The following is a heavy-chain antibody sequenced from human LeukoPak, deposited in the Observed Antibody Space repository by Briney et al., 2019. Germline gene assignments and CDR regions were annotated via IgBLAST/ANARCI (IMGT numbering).Heavy chain of an antibody. CDR3: ARGILGHIGGWYFDY. CDR1: GFTFSSYS. CDR2: ISGSSSYI. D-gene: IGHD6-19*01. J-gene: IGHJ4*02. Sequence: AGGSLRLSCAASGFTFSSYSMNWVRQAPGRGLEWVSSISGSSSYIYYADSVKGRFTISRDNAKNSLYLQMNSLRAEDTAVYYCARGILGHIGGWYFDYWGQGTLVTVSS. V-gene: IGHV3-21*01.